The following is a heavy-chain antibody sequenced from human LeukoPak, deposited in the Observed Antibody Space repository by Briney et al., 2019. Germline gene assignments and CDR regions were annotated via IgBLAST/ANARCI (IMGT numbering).Heavy chain of an antibody. Sequence: SVKVSCKASGGTFSSYAISWVRQAPGQGLEWMGGIIPIFGTANYAQKFQGRVTITADESTSTAYMELSSLRSEDTAVYYCASSGWLRSQPPTLDYWGQGTLVTVSS. D-gene: IGHD5-12*01. CDR3: ASSGWLRSQPPTLDY. V-gene: IGHV1-69*13. CDR2: IIPIFGTA. J-gene: IGHJ4*02. CDR1: GGTFSSYA.